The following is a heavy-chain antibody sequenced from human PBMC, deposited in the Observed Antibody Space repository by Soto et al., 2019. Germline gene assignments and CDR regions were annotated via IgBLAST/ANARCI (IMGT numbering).Heavy chain of an antibody. D-gene: IGHD2-2*01. Sequence: SVKVSCKASGGTFSSYAISWVRQAPGQVLEWMGGIIPIFGTANYAQKFQGRVTITADKSTSTAYMELSSLRSEDTAVYYCATYCSSTSCYYTRWFDPWGQGTLVTVSS. V-gene: IGHV1-69*06. J-gene: IGHJ5*02. CDR3: ATYCSSTSCYYTRWFDP. CDR2: IIPIFGTA. CDR1: GGTFSSYA.